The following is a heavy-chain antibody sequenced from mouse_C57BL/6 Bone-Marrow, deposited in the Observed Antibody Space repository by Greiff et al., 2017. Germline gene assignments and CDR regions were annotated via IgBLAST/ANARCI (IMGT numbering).Heavy chain of an antibody. CDR2: IYPGSGST. J-gene: IGHJ4*01. V-gene: IGHV1-55*01. Sequence: QVQLQQQPGAELVKPGASVKMSCKASGYTFTSYWITWVKQRPGQGLEWIGDIYPGSGSTNYNEKFKSKATLTVDTSSSTAYMQLSSLTSEDSAVYYCARERSPYAMDYWGQGTSVTVSS. CDR3: ARERSPYAMDY. CDR1: GYTFTSYW.